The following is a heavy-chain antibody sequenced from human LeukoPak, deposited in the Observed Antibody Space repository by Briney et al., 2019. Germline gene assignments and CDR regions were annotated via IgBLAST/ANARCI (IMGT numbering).Heavy chain of an antibody. CDR3: ARDRRTPLAVAGTGWFDP. Sequence: GGSLRLSCAASGFTFSSYSMNWVRQAPGKGLEWVSSISSSSSYIYYADSVKGRFTISRDYAKNSLYLQMNSLRAEDTAVYYCARDRRTPLAVAGTGWFDPWGQGTLVTVSS. J-gene: IGHJ5*02. CDR1: GFTFSSYS. D-gene: IGHD6-19*01. V-gene: IGHV3-21*01. CDR2: ISSSSSYI.